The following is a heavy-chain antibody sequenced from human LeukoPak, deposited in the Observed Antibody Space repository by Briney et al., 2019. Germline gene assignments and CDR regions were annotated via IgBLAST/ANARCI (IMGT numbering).Heavy chain of an antibody. V-gene: IGHV3-7*01. CDR1: GFTFSSYW. CDR2: IKGDESAR. CDR3: ARDVVGSLDY. D-gene: IGHD1-26*01. J-gene: IGHJ4*02. Sequence: GGSLRLSCAASGFTFSSYWMAWVRRAPGKGLEWVANIKGDESARHQADSVKGRFTISRDNTRNSLYLQMTNLRGDDTAVYYCARDVVGSLDYWGQGTLVTVSS.